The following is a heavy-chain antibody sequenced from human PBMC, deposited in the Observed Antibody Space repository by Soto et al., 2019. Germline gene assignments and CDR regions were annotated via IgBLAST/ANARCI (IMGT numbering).Heavy chain of an antibody. D-gene: IGHD5-18*01. CDR2: TYYRSKWYN. J-gene: IGHJ6*02. Sequence: PSQALSLTCAISGDSVYSNSAAWNWIRQSPSRGLEWLGRTYYRSKWYNDYAVSVKSRITINPDTSKNQFSLQLNSVTPEDTAVYYCARDGGYSYGWSYYGMDFWGQGTTLTVSS. CDR1: GDSVYSNSAA. V-gene: IGHV6-1*01. CDR3: ARDGGYSYGWSYYGMDF.